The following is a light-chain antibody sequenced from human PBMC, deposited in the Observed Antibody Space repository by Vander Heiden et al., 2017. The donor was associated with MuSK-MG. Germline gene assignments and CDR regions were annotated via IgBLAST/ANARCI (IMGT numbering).Light chain of an antibody. J-gene: IGKJ4*01. CDR1: QGISSY. Sequence: AIRMTQSPSSFSASTGDRVTITCRASQGISSYLAWYQQKPGKAPKLLIYAASTLQSGVPSRFSGSGSGTDFTLTISCLQSEDFATYYCQQYDSYPVTFGGGTKVEIK. CDR3: QQYDSYPVT. CDR2: AAS. V-gene: IGKV1-8*01.